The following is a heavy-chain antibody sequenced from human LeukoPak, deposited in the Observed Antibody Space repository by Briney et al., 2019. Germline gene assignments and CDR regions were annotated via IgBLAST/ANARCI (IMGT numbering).Heavy chain of an antibody. D-gene: IGHD4-17*01. CDR1: GITFTSYV. V-gene: IGHV3-23*01. CDR3: ARDYDYGDYATY. Sequence: GSLSFSYAASGITFTSYVMSGARAAPGKGLEWVASVSGSGGSTYYADSVKGRFTISRDNSKNTLYLQMNSLRAEDTAVYYCARDYDYGDYATYWGQGTLVTVSS. J-gene: IGHJ4*02. CDR2: VSGSGGST.